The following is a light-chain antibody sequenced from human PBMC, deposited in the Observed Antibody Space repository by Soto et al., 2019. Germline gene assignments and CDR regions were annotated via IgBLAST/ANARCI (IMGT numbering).Light chain of an antibody. Sequence: EIVMTQSPATLSVSPGERATLSCRASQSVSSNLAWYQQKPGQAPRLLIYGASTRATGIPDRFSGSGSGTDFTLTISRLEPEDFAVYYCQQYSDSVGTFGQGTKVEI. CDR3: QQYSDSVGT. V-gene: IGKV3D-15*01. J-gene: IGKJ1*01. CDR2: GAS. CDR1: QSVSSN.